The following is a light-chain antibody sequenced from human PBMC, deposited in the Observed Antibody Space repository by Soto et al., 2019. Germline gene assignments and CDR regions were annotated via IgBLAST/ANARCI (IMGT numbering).Light chain of an antibody. CDR1: QSISTW. Sequence: DIPMTPSPSTLAAPAGARVTLPCRASQSISTWLALYQQKPGKAPKRLIYGASRLGGGVPPRFSGSGSGAEFTPPISSLQPDDFATYYCHQHNGYFGRMFGQGTKVDI. J-gene: IGKJ1*01. CDR2: GAS. V-gene: IGKV1-5*01. CDR3: HQHNGYFGRM.